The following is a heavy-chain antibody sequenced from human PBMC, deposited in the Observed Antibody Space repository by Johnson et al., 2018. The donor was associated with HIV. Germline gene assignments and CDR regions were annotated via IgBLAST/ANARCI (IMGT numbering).Heavy chain of an antibody. D-gene: IGHD6-19*01. J-gene: IGHJ3*02. CDR2: ISWNSGSI. CDR3: AGRSSAWYEDAFDI. CDR1: GFTFDDYA. Sequence: VQLVESGGGLVQPGRSLRLSCAASGFTFDDYAMHWVRQAPGKGLEWVSGISWNSGSIGYADSVKGRFTISRDNAKNSLYLQMNSLRAEDTALYYCAGRSSAWYEDAFDIWGQGTMVTVSS. V-gene: IGHV3-9*01.